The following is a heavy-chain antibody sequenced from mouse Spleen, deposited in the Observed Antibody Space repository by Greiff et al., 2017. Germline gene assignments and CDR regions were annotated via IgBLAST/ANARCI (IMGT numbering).Heavy chain of an antibody. Sequence: QVQLQQSGAELVKPGASVKMSCKASGYTFTSYWITWVKQRPGQGLEWIGDIYPGSGSTNYNEKFKSKATLTVDTSSSTAYMQLSSLTSEDSAVYYCARHPLDGYYGYFDVWGTGTTVTVSS. V-gene: IGHV1-55*01. J-gene: IGHJ1*03. CDR2: IYPGSGST. CDR1: GYTFTSYW. D-gene: IGHD2-3*01. CDR3: ARHPLDGYYGYFDV.